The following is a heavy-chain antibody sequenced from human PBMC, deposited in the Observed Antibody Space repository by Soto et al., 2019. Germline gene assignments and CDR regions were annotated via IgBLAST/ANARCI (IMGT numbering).Heavy chain of an antibody. J-gene: IGHJ4*02. CDR3: ATVLVAATLHTDFDS. D-gene: IGHD2-15*01. CDR1: GGSIDSNNYH. Sequence: SQTPFPTSTVSGGSIDSNNYHRAWIRKPPGKGLTWIASIFFDGSTYYNTSLKSRVTISRDTSKNQFSLRLTSMTAADTAVYYCATVLVAATLHTDFDSWGQGTRVTVYS. V-gene: IGHV4-39*05. CDR2: IFFDGST.